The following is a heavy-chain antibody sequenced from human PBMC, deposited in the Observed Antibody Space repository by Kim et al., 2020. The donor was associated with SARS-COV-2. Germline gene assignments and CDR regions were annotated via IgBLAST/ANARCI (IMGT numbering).Heavy chain of an antibody. CDR2: ISGSGGST. V-gene: IGHV3-23*01. CDR3: AKVPLISYCGGDCYSRFDY. Sequence: GGSLRLSCAASGFTFSSYAMSWVRQAPGKGLEWVSAISGSGGSTYYADSVKGRFTISRDNSKNTLYLQMNSLRAEDTAVYYCAKVPLISYCGGDCYSRFDYWGQGTLVTVSS. CDR1: GFTFSSYA. D-gene: IGHD2-21*01. J-gene: IGHJ4*02.